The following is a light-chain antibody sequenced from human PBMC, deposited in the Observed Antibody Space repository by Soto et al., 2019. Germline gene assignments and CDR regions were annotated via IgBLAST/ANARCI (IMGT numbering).Light chain of an antibody. CDR1: QSVSSY. J-gene: IGKJ1*01. Sequence: EIVLTQSPATLSLSPGERATLSCRASQSVSSYLAWYQQKPGQAPRLLIHDASSRATGTPDRFSGSGSGTDFTLTISRLEPEDFAVYHCQQYDSSPTFGQGTKVDIK. CDR3: QQYDSSPT. CDR2: DAS. V-gene: IGKV3-20*01.